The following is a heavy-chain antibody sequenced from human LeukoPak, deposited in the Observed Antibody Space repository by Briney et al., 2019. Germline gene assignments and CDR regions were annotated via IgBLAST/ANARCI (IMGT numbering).Heavy chain of an antibody. CDR1: GYSISSGYY. CDR3: ARDSPSGPTYYYYYYMDV. J-gene: IGHJ6*03. V-gene: IGHV4-38-2*02. Sequence: SETLSLTCTVSGYSISSGYYWGWIRQPPGKGLEWIGSIYHSGSTYYNPSLKSRVTISVDTSKNQFSLRLSSVTAADTAVYYCARDSPSGPTYYYYYYMDVWGKGTTVTVSS. CDR2: IYHSGST.